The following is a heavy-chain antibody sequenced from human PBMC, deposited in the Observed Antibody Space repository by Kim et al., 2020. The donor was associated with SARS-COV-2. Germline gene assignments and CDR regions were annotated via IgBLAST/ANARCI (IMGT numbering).Heavy chain of an antibody. CDR2: ISAYNGNT. V-gene: IGHV1-18*01. Sequence: ASVKVSCKASGYTFTSYGISWVRQAPGQGIEWMGWISAYNGNTNYAQKLQGRVTMTPETSTSTAYMELRSMRSDDTVVYYCGRSLGERLLYREDYWGQG. CDR1: GYTFTSYG. CDR3: GRSLGERLLYREDY. D-gene: IGHD3-3*01. J-gene: IGHJ4*02.